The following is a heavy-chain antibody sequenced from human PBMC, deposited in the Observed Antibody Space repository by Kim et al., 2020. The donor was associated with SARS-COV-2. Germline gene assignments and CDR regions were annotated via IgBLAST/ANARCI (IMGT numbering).Heavy chain of an antibody. CDR3: AADREVGATPDY. V-gene: IGHV1-58*01. Sequence: YAQKFQERVTITRDMSTSTAYMELSSLRSEDTAVYYCAADREVGATPDYWGQGTLVTVSS. D-gene: IGHD1-26*01. J-gene: IGHJ4*02.